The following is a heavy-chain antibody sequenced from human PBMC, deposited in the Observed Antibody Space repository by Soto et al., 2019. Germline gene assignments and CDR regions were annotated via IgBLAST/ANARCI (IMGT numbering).Heavy chain of an antibody. V-gene: IGHV1-69*02. J-gene: IGHJ4*02. CDR3: ARVPPANSRGVPHFDY. CDR1: GGTFSSYT. Sequence: SVKVSCKASGGTFSSYTISWVRQAPGQGLEWMGRIIPILGIANYAQKFQGRVTITADKSTSTAYMELSSLRSEDTAVYYCARVPPANSRGVPHFDYWGQGTLVTVSS. CDR2: IIPILGIA. D-gene: IGHD3-10*01.